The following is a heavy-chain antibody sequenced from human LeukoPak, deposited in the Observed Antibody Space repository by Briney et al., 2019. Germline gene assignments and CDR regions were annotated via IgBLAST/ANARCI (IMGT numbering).Heavy chain of an antibody. CDR1: GFTFRSYA. J-gene: IGHJ4*02. CDR3: AKGEDMVALTAPFDY. D-gene: IGHD5-12*01. V-gene: IGHV3-23*01. CDR2: ISGSGDST. Sequence: GGSLRLSCAASGFTFRSYAMSWVRQAPGKGLEWVSVISGSGDSTDYADSVKGRFSISRDNSKNTLYLQMNSLRAEDTAVYYCAKGEDMVALTAPFDYWGQGTLVTVSS.